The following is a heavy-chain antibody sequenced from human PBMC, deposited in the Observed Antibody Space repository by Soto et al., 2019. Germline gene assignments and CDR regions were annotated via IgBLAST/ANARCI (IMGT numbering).Heavy chain of an antibody. D-gene: IGHD3-9*01. Sequence: QVQLVQSGAEVKKPGASVKVSCKTSGYTFTSYTMHWVRQAPGQRLEWMGWINAGNGNTKYSQKFQGRVTISRDTSASTGYMELSSLRSEDTAVYYCAEDGPSGYPFDYWGQGTLVTVSS. V-gene: IGHV1-3*01. CDR2: INAGNGNT. CDR1: GYTFTSYT. J-gene: IGHJ4*02. CDR3: AEDGPSGYPFDY.